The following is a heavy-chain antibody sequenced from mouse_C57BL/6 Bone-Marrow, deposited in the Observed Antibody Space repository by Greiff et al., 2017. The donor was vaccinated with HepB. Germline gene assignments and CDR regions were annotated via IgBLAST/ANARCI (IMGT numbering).Heavy chain of an antibody. CDR1: GYAFSSSW. Sequence: QVQLQQSGPELVKPGASVKFSCKASGYAFSSSWMNWVKQRPGKGLEWIGRIHPGDGDTNYNGKFKGKATLTADKSSSTAYMQLSSLTSEYSAVYFCARTGGTYWGQGTLVTVSA. J-gene: IGHJ3*01. V-gene: IGHV1-82*01. CDR2: IHPGDGDT. CDR3: ARTGGTY.